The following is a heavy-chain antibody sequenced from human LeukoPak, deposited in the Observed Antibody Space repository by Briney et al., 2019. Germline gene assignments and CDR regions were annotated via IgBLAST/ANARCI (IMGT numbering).Heavy chain of an antibody. D-gene: IGHD3-22*01. J-gene: IGHJ2*01. Sequence: PGGSLRLPCAASGFTFSSSWMHWVRQAPGKGLVWVSRINSDGGSTSYADSVKGRFTISRDNAKNTLYLQMDSLRAEDTALYYCARDGYYYDSSGYYHLFFDLWGRGARVTVSS. CDR3: ARDGYYYDSSGYYHLFFDL. CDR2: INSDGGST. V-gene: IGHV3-74*01. CDR1: GFTFSSSW.